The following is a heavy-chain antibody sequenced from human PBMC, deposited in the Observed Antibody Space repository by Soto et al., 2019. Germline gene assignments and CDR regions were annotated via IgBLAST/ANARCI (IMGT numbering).Heavy chain of an antibody. J-gene: IGHJ4*02. D-gene: IGHD2-15*01. CDR2: VSYDGSNK. CDR1: GVTFNTYA. Sequence: QVHLVQSGGGVVQPGRSLTLSCAASGVTFNTYAMHWVRQAPGKGLEWVAIVSYDGSNKYYADSVKGRFTISRDNSKNTLNLQMNSVRAEDTAVYYCAKDRGRYCSGARCYLFDSWGQGTLVTVSS. CDR3: AKDRGRYCSGARCYLFDS. V-gene: IGHV3-30*04.